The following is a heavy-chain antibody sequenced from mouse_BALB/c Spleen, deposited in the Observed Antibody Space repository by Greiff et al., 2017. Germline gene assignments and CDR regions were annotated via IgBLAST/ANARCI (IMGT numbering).Heavy chain of an antibody. V-gene: IGHV1S81*02. CDR2: INPSNGGT. D-gene: IGHD2-2*01. J-gene: IGHJ2*01. CDR1: GYTFTSYY. Sequence: VQLQQSGAELVKPGASVKLSCKASGYTFTSYYMYWVKQRPGQGLEWIGEINPSNGGTNFNEKFKSKATLTVDKSSSTAYMQLSSLTSEDSAVYYCTRVGYYGYGFDYWGQGTTLTVSS. CDR3: TRVGYYGYGFDY.